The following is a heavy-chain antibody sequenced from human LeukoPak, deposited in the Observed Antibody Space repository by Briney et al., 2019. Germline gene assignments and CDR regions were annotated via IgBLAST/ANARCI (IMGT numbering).Heavy chain of an antibody. Sequence: ASVKVSCKASGGTFSSYAISWVRQAPGQGLEWMGRIIPILGIANYAQKSQGRVTITADKSTSTAYMELSSLRSEDTAVYYCASDILTRPNYYYYGMDVWGQGTTVTVSS. D-gene: IGHD3-9*01. CDR2: IIPILGIA. CDR1: GGTFSSYA. J-gene: IGHJ6*02. CDR3: ASDILTRPNYYYYGMDV. V-gene: IGHV1-69*04.